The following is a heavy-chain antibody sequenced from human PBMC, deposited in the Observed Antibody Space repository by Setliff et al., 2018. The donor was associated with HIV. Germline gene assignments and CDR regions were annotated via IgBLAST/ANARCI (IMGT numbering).Heavy chain of an antibody. V-gene: IGHV1-8*02. CDR1: GYTFSDHD. CDR3: ARRIKDNDNYNIPCES. D-gene: IGHD3-10*01. CDR2: VNPKSDNS. J-gene: IGHJ5*01. Sequence: ASVKVSCKASGYTFSDHDINWVRQASGQRLEWMGWVNPKSDNSGLAQKFQGRVFLTSNASLNTTYMYLNGLTSDDTATYYCARRIKDNDNYNIPCESWCQGTLVTVSS.